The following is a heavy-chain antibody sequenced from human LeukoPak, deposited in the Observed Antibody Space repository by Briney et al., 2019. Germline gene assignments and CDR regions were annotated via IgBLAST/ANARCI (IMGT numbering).Heavy chain of an antibody. Sequence: GGSLRLSCAASGFTFSSYGMHWVRQAPGKGLEWVAVISYDGSNKYYADSVKGRFTISRDNSKNTLYLQMNSLRAEDTAVYYCAKEIYCSGGSCYHGDAFDIWGQGTMVTVSS. J-gene: IGHJ3*02. CDR1: GFTFSSYG. D-gene: IGHD2-15*01. CDR2: ISYDGSNK. V-gene: IGHV3-30*18. CDR3: AKEIYCSGGSCYHGDAFDI.